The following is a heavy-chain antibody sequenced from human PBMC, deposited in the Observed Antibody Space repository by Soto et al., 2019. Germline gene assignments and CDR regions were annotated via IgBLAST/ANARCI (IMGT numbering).Heavy chain of an antibody. CDR2: ISGSGRST. Sequence: EVQLLESGGGLVQPGGSLRLSCAASGFTFSSYAMSWVRQAPGKRLEWVSGISGSGRSTYYADSVKGRFTISRDNSKNTLYLQMNSLRAEDTAVYYCAKEEGYSSAWTEIDYWGQGTLVTVSS. CDR3: AKEEGYSSAWTEIDY. CDR1: GFTFSSYA. J-gene: IGHJ4*02. D-gene: IGHD6-19*01. V-gene: IGHV3-23*01.